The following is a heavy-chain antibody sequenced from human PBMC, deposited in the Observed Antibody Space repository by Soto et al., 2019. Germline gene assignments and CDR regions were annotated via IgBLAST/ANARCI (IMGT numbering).Heavy chain of an antibody. CDR1: GYTFSAYA. D-gene: IGHD1-1*01. CDR2: ISPGDGAT. Sequence: QVHLVQSGAEVKKPGASVKVSCKASGYTFSAYAMQWLRQAPGQRPEWMGWISPGDGATRYSQNFQGRVTMTRDPSATTAFLELSNLKPEDTAVYYRARGLSVRFLNDWGQGTLITVAA. J-gene: IGHJ4*01. CDR3: ARGLSVRFLND. V-gene: IGHV1-3*01.